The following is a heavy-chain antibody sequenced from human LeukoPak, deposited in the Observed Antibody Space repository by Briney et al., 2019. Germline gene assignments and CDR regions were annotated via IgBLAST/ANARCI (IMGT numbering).Heavy chain of an antibody. CDR2: IYYTGST. CDR3: ARDRGSQPFIDY. V-gene: IGHV4-59*01. Sequence: KPSETLSLTCTVSGDSIGYYYWSWIRQPPGKGLEWIGYIYYTGSTDYNPSLKSRVTISVDTSKNQFSLKLSSVTAADTAVYYCARDRGSQPFIDYWGQGTLVTVSS. D-gene: IGHD1-26*01. CDR1: GDSIGYYY. J-gene: IGHJ4*02.